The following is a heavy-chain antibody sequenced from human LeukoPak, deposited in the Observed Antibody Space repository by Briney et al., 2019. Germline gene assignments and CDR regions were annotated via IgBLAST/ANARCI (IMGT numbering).Heavy chain of an antibody. CDR2: ISPSGGST. CDR3: ARVSSGMRDAFDI. V-gene: IGHV1-46*01. Sequence: ASVKVSCKASGYTFTSYYMHWVRQAPGQGLEWMGIISPSGGSTSYAQKFQGRVTMTRDTSTSTVYMELSSLRSEDTAVYYCARVSSGMRDAFDIWGQGTMVTVSS. J-gene: IGHJ3*02. CDR1: GYTFTSYY. D-gene: IGHD6-19*01.